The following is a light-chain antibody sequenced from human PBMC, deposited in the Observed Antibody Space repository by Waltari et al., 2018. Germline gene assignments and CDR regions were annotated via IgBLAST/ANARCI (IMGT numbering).Light chain of an antibody. CDR3: ASWDDSLNGHGV. J-gene: IGLJ3*02. V-gene: IGLV1-44*01. CDR2: RSD. CDR1: ASTIGGNL. Sequence: QSVLTQPPSASGTPGQSVTIPCSGVASTIGGNLVNWYQQLPGKAPKLLIYRSDWRVAGGPDRCSGSKSGTSASLAISGVQSEDEADYFCASWDDSLNGHGVFGGGTKVTVL.